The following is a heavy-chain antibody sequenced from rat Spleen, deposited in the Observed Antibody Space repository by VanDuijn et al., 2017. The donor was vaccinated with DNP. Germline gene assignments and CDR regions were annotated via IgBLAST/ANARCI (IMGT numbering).Heavy chain of an antibody. CDR1: GFIFHDYW. Sequence: EVKLVESGGGLVQPGRSLKLSCTGSGFIFHDYWMGWVRQTPGKGLEWIGEINADSRTINYSPSLKDKFTISRDNAQNTLFLQMTKVGSEDTATYYCTTWGWLLGLDAWGQGTSVTVSS. CDR3: TTWGWLLGLDA. CDR2: INADSRTI. V-gene: IGHV4-2*01. J-gene: IGHJ4*01. D-gene: IGHD1-12*03.